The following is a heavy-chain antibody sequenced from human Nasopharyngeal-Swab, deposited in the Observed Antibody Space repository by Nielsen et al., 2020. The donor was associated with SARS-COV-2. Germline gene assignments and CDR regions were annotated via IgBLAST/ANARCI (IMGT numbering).Heavy chain of an antibody. D-gene: IGHD3-22*01. CDR1: GFTFDDYA. J-gene: IGHJ4*02. CDR3: AKLYDSSGYYNDY. Sequence: GGSLRLSCAASGFTFDDYAMHWVRQAPGKGLGWVSGISWNSGSIGYADSVKGRFTISRDNAKNSLYLQMNSLRAEDTALYYCAKLYDSSGYYNDYWGQGTLVTVSS. V-gene: IGHV3-9*01. CDR2: ISWNSGSI.